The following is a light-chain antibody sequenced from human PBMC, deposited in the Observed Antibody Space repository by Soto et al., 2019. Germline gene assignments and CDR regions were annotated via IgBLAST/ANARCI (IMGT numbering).Light chain of an antibody. V-gene: IGLV2-14*01. Sequence: QSVLTQPASVSGSPGQSITISCTGSSSDIGAYDYVSWYQQRPVKAPKLMIFDVTNRPSGVSDRFSGSKSGNTASLTISGLQTEDEADYYCSSYTSSSTPYVFGTGTKVTDL. CDR3: SSYTSSSTPYV. J-gene: IGLJ1*01. CDR1: SSDIGAYDY. CDR2: DVT.